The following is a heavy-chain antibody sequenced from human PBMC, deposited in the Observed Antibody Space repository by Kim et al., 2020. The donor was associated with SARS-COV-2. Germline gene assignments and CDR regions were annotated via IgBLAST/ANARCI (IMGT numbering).Heavy chain of an antibody. CDR2: IYPGDSDT. V-gene: IGHV5-51*01. Sequence: GESLKISCKGSGYSFTSYWIGWVRQMPGKGLEWMGIIYPGDSDTRYSPSFQGQVTISADKSISTAYLQWSSLKASDTAMYYCARQPPRPYGEIDAFDIWGQGTMVTVSS. CDR3: ARQPPRPYGEIDAFDI. CDR1: GYSFTSYW. J-gene: IGHJ3*02. D-gene: IGHD7-27*01.